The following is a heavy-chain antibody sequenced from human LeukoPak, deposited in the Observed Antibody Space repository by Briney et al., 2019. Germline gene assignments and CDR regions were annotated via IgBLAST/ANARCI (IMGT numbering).Heavy chain of an antibody. CDR2: ISSDGSIT. Sequence: GRTLRLSCAASLFTFSDFSIHWVRQAPGKGLEWVAVISSDGSITYYADSVRGRFTVSRDNSKNTLFLQMSSLRAEDTAVYYCARAHAGLITIDYWGQGTLVTVSS. J-gene: IGHJ4*02. CDR3: ARAHAGLITIDY. D-gene: IGHD3-9*01. CDR1: LFTFSDFS. V-gene: IGHV3-30*07.